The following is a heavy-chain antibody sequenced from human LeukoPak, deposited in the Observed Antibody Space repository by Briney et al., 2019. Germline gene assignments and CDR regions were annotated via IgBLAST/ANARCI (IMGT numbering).Heavy chain of an antibody. V-gene: IGHV3-7*01. CDR1: GFTFSNYW. CDR2: IKQDGSEK. CDR3: ARDRQIAY. Sequence: QTGGSLRLSCAAFGFTFSNYWLTWVRQAPGQGLEWVANIKQDGSEKHYVDSVKGRFTISRDNAKNSLYLQMNSLRAEDTAVYYCARDRQIAYWGQGTLVTVSS. J-gene: IGHJ4*02.